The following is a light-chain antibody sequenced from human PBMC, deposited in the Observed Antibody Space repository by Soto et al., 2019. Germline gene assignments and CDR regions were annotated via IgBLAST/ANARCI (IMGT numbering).Light chain of an antibody. J-gene: IGLJ2*01. CDR1: SSDVGGSKY. CDR2: EVS. CDR3: SSYTSSSVV. Sequence: QSALTQPASVSGSPGQSITISCTGTSSDVGGSKYVSWYQQHPGKAPKLMIYEVSNRPSGVSDRFSGSKSGDTASLTISGLLAADEADYYCSSYTSSSVVFGGGTKLTVL. V-gene: IGLV2-14*01.